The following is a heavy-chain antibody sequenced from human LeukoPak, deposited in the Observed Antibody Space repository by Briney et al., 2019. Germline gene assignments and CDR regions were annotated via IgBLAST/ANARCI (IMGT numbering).Heavy chain of an antibody. V-gene: IGHV3-49*03. Sequence: SGGSLRLSCTASGFTFGDYAMSWFRQAPGKGLEWVGFIRSKAYGGTTEYAASVKGRFTISRDDSKSIAYLQMNSLKTEDTAMYYCTTDHIVVVTAIDDYWGQGTLVTVSS. CDR2: IRSKAYGGTT. D-gene: IGHD2-21*02. J-gene: IGHJ4*02. CDR1: GFTFGDYA. CDR3: TTDHIVVVTAIDDY.